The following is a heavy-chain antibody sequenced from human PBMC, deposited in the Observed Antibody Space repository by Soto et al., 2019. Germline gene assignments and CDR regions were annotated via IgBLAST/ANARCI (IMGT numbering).Heavy chain of an antibody. CDR2: IYQSGST. D-gene: IGHD3-22*01. CDR3: AREVLYYDSSGYSWDDAFDI. V-gene: IGHV4-30-2*01. Sequence: SETLSLTCAVSGGPINSSDYSWSWIRQPPGKGLEWIGFIYQSGSTYYSPSLKSRVTISLDRSKNQFSLKLSSVTAADTAVYYCAREVLYYDSSGYSWDDAFDIWGQGTLVTVSS. J-gene: IGHJ3*02. CDR1: GGPINSSDYS.